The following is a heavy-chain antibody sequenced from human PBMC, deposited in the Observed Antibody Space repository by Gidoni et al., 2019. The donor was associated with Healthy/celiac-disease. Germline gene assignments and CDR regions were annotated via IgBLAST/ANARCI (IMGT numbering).Heavy chain of an antibody. CDR3: AKDLDDFWSGLDLDY. CDR2: ISYDGSNK. CDR1: VFTFSRYG. Sequence: QVQLVESGGGVVQPGRSLRLSCSASVFTFSRYGMHWVRQAPGKGLEWVAVISYDGSNKYYADSVKGRFTISRDNSKNTLYLQMNSLRAEDTAVYYCAKDLDDFWSGLDLDYWGQGTLVTVSS. V-gene: IGHV3-30*18. J-gene: IGHJ4*02. D-gene: IGHD3-3*01.